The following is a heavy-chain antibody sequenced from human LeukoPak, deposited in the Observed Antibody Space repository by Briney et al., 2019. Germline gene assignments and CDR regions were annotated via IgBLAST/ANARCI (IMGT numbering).Heavy chain of an antibody. CDR3: ARLRRITIFGARFDH. CDR2: ISAYNGNT. J-gene: IGHJ5*02. Sequence: GASVKVSCKASGYTFTSYGISWVRQAPGQGLEWMGWISAYNGNTNYAQKLQGRVTMTTDTSTSTAYMELRSLRSDDTAVYYCARLRRITIFGARFDHWGQGTLVTVSS. V-gene: IGHV1-18*01. D-gene: IGHD3-3*01. CDR1: GYTFTSYG.